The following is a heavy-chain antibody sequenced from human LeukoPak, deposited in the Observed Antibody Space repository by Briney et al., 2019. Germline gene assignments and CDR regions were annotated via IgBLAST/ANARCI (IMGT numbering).Heavy chain of an antibody. CDR3: ARQTHDYGDEVGFDP. CDR1: GFTFSRYM. Sequence: GGSLRLSCAASGFTFSRYMMNWVRQAPGKGLEWVSSISTTSSYIYYADSVKGRFTISRDNAKNSLYLQMNSLRAEDTAVYYCARQTHDYGDEVGFDPWGQGTLVTVSS. V-gene: IGHV3-21*01. CDR2: ISTTSSYI. D-gene: IGHD4-17*01. J-gene: IGHJ5*02.